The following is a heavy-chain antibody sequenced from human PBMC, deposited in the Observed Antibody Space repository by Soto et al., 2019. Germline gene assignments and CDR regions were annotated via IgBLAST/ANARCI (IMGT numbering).Heavy chain of an antibody. CDR3: ARGYCSSTSCYYYYYYGMDV. CDR1: GGTFSSYA. D-gene: IGHD2-2*01. J-gene: IGHJ6*02. Sequence: SPVKVSRKASGGTFSSYAISRVRQGPGQGVEGVGGIIPIFGPANYAQKFQGRVTITADESTSTDYMELSSLRSEDTAVYYCARGYCSSTSCYYYYYYGMDVWGQGTTVTVS. CDR2: IIPIFGPA. V-gene: IGHV1-69*13.